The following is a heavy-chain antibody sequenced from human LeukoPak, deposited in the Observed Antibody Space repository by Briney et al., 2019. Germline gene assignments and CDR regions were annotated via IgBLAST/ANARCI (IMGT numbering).Heavy chain of an antibody. Sequence: TGGSLRLSCAASGFTFSSHSMIWVRQAPSEGLEWVSHISSSSSTIYYADSVKGRFTISRDNAKNSLYLQMNSLRAEDTAVYYCAKDQPGGTWCDPFDIWGQGTMVTVSS. J-gene: IGHJ3*02. CDR1: GFTFSSHS. D-gene: IGHD1-14*01. V-gene: IGHV3-48*04. CDR2: ISSSSSTI. CDR3: AKDQPGGTWCDPFDI.